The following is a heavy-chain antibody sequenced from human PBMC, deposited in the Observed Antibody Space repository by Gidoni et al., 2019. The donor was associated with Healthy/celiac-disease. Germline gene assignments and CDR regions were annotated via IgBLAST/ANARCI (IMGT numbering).Heavy chain of an antibody. Sequence: EVQLVQSGAEVKQPGVSLRISCKGSGYSFTSYWSRWVRQMPGKGLEWLGRIDPSDSYTNYSPSFQGHVTISADKSISTAYLQWSSLKASDTAMYYCANLTLGGSEAFDIWGQGTMVTVSS. J-gene: IGHJ3*02. CDR1: GYSFTSYW. CDR3: ANLTLGGSEAFDI. V-gene: IGHV5-10-1*03. CDR2: IDPSDSYT. D-gene: IGHD1-26*01.